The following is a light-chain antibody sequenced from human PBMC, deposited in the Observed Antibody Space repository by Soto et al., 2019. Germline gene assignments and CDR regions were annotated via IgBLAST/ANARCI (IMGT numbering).Light chain of an antibody. CDR2: FGS. Sequence: EIVLTQSPLTLPVTPGEPASISCMSSQSLLYNNTYNYLDWYVQKPGHSPQLLIYFGSNRAPGVPDRFSGSGSGTDFTLKINRVEAEDVGTYYCMQALQSLTFGQGTRLEIK. J-gene: IGKJ5*01. CDR1: QSLLYNNTYNY. CDR3: MQALQSLT. V-gene: IGKV2-28*01.